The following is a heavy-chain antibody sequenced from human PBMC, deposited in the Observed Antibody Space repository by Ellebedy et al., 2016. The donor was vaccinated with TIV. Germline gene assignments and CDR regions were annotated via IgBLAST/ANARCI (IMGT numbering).Heavy chain of an antibody. CDR3: ARGRLWFGAFYYYYYYGMDV. Sequence: AASVKVSCKASGYTFTSYDINWVRQATGQGLEWMGWMNPNSGNTGYAQKFQGRFTMTRNTSISTAYMELSSLRSEDTAVYYCARGRLWFGAFYYYYYYGMDVWGQGTTVTVSS. D-gene: IGHD3-10*01. CDR2: MNPNSGNT. J-gene: IGHJ6*02. CDR1: GYTFTSYD. V-gene: IGHV1-8*01.